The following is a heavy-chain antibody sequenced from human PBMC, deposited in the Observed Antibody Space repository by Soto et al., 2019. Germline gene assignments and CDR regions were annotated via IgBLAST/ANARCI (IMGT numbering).Heavy chain of an antibody. CDR1: GFSFSSFA. CDR3: AKTRGAMIYAISVYGMDV. CDR2: ISGSADST. V-gene: IGHV3-23*01. Sequence: EVQLLESGGGFIHPGGSLRLSCAASGFSFSSFAMNWVRQAPGKGLEWVSIISGSADSTFHADSVKGRFTISRDNSKSKLYLQINSLRAEDTAVYYCAKTRGAMIYAISVYGMDVWGQGTTVTVSS. J-gene: IGHJ6*02. D-gene: IGHD2-8*01.